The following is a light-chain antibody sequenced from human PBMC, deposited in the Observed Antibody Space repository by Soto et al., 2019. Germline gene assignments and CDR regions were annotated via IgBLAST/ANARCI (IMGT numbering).Light chain of an antibody. CDR1: ALPNKY. V-gene: IGLV3-25*03. CDR3: QSADNSCTHVV. Sequence: SYELTQPPSVSVSPGQTARITCSGDALPNKYAYWYQQKPGQAPVLVIFKDSERPSGIPERFSGSISGTTVTLTINGVQAEDEADYYCQSADNSCTHVVFGGGTKLTVL. J-gene: IGLJ2*01. CDR2: KDS.